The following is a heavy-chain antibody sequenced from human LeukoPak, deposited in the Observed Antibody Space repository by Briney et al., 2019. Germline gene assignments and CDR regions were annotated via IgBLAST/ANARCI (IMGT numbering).Heavy chain of an antibody. D-gene: IGHD3-10*02. CDR2: ISGDGDST. V-gene: IGHV3-43*02. Sequence: GGSLRLSCAASGFRFDDSAMHWVRQPPGKGLEWVSLISGDGDSTFYADSVRGRFIISRDNSKNSLYLQMNSLRPEDTALYYCAAYVNLDYWGQGTLVTASS. J-gene: IGHJ4*02. CDR1: GFRFDDSA. CDR3: AAYVNLDY.